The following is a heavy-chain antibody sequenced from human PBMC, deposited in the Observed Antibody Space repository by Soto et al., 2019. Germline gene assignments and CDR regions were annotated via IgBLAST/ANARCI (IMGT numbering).Heavy chain of an antibody. CDR2: ISYDGSNK. J-gene: IGHJ6*02. D-gene: IGHD6-19*01. CDR1: GFTFSSYA. Sequence: QVQLVESGGGVVQPGRSLRLSCAASGFTFSSYAMHWVRQAPGKGLEWVAVISYDGSNKYYADSVKGRFTISRDNSKNTLYLQMNSLRAEDTAVYYCARVGGYCSGWYGYYYYYYGMDVWGQGTTVTVSS. V-gene: IGHV3-30-3*01. CDR3: ARVGGYCSGWYGYYYYYYGMDV.